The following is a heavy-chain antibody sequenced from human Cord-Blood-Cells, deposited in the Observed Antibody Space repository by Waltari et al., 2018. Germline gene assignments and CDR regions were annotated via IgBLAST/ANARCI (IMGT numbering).Heavy chain of an antibody. J-gene: IGHJ5*02. CDR3: ASLKNYSWFDP. Sequence: QVQLQQWGAGLLKPSETLSLTCAVYGGSFSGYYWSWIRQPPGKGLEWIGEINHSGSTNYTPSHKSRVTISVDTSKNQFSLKLSSVTAADTAVYYCASLKNYSWFDPWGQGTLVTVSS. CDR2: INHSGST. V-gene: IGHV4-34*01. CDR1: GGSFSGYY. D-gene: IGHD1-7*01.